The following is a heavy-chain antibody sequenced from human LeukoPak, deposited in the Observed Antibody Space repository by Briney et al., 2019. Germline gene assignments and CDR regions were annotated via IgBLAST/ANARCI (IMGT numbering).Heavy chain of an antibody. V-gene: IGHV4-30-4*01. J-gene: IGHJ4*02. CDR3: ARSYYDSRGGLDY. CDR1: GGSISSGDYY. Sequence: SETLSLTCTVSGGSISSGDYYWSWIRQPPGKGLEWIGYIYYSGSTYYNPSLKSRVTISVDTSKNQFSLKLSSVTAADTAVYYCARSYYDSRGGLDYWGQGTLVTVSS. D-gene: IGHD3-22*01. CDR2: IYYSGST.